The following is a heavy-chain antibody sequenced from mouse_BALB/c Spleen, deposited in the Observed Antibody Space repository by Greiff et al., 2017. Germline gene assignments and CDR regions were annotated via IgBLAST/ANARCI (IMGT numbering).Heavy chain of an antibody. CDR2: IDPSNGRT. J-gene: IGHJ3*01. CDR1: GYTFTSYW. Sequence: QVRLQQPGAELVKPGASVKLSCKASGYTFTSYWMHWVKQRPGQGLEWIGEIDPSNGRTNYNEKFKSKATLTVDKSSSTAYMQLSSLTSEDSAVYYCAKWGDGYSAYWGQGTLVTVSA. D-gene: IGHD2-3*01. CDR3: AKWGDGYSAY. V-gene: IGHV1S81*02.